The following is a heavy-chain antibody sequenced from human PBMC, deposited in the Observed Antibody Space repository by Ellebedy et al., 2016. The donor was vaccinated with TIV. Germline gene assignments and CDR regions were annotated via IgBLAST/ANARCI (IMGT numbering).Heavy chain of an antibody. Sequence: GESLKIPXAAPGFSFSSYRMNWVRQTPERGLEWVSSIGTTGAYIFYADSVKGRFTISRDNAKNSLYLEMTNLRGEDTATYYCAKNNGGSGPNWFAPWGQGTLVTVSS. D-gene: IGHD2-15*01. CDR1: GFSFSSYR. J-gene: IGHJ5*02. CDR3: AKNNGGSGPNWFAP. V-gene: IGHV3-21*06. CDR2: IGTTGAYI.